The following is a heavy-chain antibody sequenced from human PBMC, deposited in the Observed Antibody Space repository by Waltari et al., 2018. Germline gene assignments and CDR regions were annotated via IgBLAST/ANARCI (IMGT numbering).Heavy chain of an antibody. J-gene: IGHJ6*03. Sequence: QVQLVESGGGVVQPGRSLRLSCAASGFTFSSYAMHWVRQAPGKGLEWVAVISYDGSNKYYADSVKGRFTISRDNSKNTLYLQMNSLRAEDTAVYYCARERIDFRSGYYRYYYYMDVWGKGTTVTISS. CDR3: ARERIDFRSGYYRYYYYMDV. CDR2: ISYDGSNK. V-gene: IGHV3-30-3*01. D-gene: IGHD3-3*01. CDR1: GFTFSSYA.